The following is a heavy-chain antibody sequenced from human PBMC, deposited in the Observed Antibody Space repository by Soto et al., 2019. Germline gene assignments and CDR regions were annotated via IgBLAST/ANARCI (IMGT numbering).Heavy chain of an antibody. CDR1: GGSFSGYY. V-gene: IGHV4-34*01. Sequence: SETLSLTCAVYGGSFSGYYWSWIRQPPGKGLEWIGEINHSGSTNYNPSLKSRVTISVDTSKNQFSLKLSSVTAADTAVYYCARGKFLEWLLGTGYYYYGMDVWGQGTTV. CDR2: INHSGST. CDR3: ARGKFLEWLLGTGYYYYGMDV. J-gene: IGHJ6*02. D-gene: IGHD3-3*01.